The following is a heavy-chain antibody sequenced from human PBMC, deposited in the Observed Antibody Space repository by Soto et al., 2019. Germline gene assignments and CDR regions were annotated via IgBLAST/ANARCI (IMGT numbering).Heavy chain of an antibody. J-gene: IGHJ5*02. D-gene: IGHD2-21*01. CDR3: ARLRIATNNYKWFDP. CDR2: IYVTGAV. CDR1: GAALNSGNYY. V-gene: IGHV4-31*03. Sequence: SATLSLTCSVSGAALNSGNYYWSWLRQVPGKGLEWIGHIYVTGAVDYNPSLRDRITISQDTSERQFSLNLRLVTAADTAVYYCARLRIATNNYKWFDPWGQGTLVTVSS.